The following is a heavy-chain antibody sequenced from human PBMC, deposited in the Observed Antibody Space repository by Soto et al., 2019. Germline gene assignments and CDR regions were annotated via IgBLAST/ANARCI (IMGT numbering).Heavy chain of an antibody. CDR3: ASGHSSDTAMPHGAFDI. J-gene: IGHJ3*02. V-gene: IGHV3-23*01. D-gene: IGHD5-18*01. Sequence: GGSLRLSCAASGFTFSSYAMSWVRQAPGKGLEWVSAISGSGGSTYYADSVKGRFTISRDNSKNTLYLQMNSLRAEDTAVYYCASGHSSDTAMPHGAFDIWGQGTMVTVSS. CDR1: GFTFSSYA. CDR2: ISGSGGST.